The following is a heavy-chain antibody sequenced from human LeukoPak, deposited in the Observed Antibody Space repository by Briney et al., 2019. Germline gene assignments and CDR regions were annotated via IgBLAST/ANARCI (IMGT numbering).Heavy chain of an antibody. D-gene: IGHD3-22*01. CDR1: GGSFSGDY. Sequence: PSETLSLTCAVYGGSFSGDYWGWSRQPPGKGLEWVGEIHHSGSTNYNPSLKSRVTISVDTSKNQFSPKLSSVTAADTAVYYCARGRRLYDSSGYPYGGFDYWGQGTLVTVSS. CDR2: IHHSGST. V-gene: IGHV4-34*01. J-gene: IGHJ4*02. CDR3: ARGRRLYDSSGYPYGGFDY.